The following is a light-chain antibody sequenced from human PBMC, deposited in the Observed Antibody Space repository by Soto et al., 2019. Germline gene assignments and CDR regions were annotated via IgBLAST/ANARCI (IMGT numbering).Light chain of an antibody. J-gene: IGLJ2*01. V-gene: IGLV6-57*01. CDR1: SGSIASNY. CDR2: EDD. CDR3: QSYDSDTVI. Sequence: NFMLTQPHSVSASPGKTVTISCTRSSGSIASNYVQWYQQRPGSSPSIVIYEDDQRPSGVPDRFSGSIDSSSSSASLTISGLKNEDEADYYCQSYDSDTVIFGGGTKLTVL.